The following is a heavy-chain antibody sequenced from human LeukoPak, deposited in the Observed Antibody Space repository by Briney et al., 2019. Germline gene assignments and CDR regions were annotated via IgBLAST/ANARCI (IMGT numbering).Heavy chain of an antibody. V-gene: IGHV3-23*01. CDR1: GFTFSSYF. CDR2: ISESGGTT. Sequence: GGSLRLSCAASGFTFSSYFMTWVRQAPGKGLEWVSGISESGGTTYYADSVKGRFTISRDNSKSTLYLQMNSLRAEDTAVYYCRSGYTSGWYRPDYWGQGTLVTVSS. CDR3: RSGYTSGWYRPDY. D-gene: IGHD6-19*01. J-gene: IGHJ4*02.